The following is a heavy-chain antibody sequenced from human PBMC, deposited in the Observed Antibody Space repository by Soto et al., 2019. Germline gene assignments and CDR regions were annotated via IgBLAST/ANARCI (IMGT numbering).Heavy chain of an antibody. J-gene: IGHJ4*02. Sequence: SVKVSCKASGGTFSSSTISWVRQAPGQGLEWMGGIIPIFGTANYAQKFQGRVTITADESTSTAYMELSSLRSEDTAVYYCAIIPVGGPRSDYRGQGTLVTVSS. CDR1: GGTFSSST. D-gene: IGHD2-21*01. V-gene: IGHV1-69*13. CDR3: AIIPVGGPRSDY. CDR2: IIPIFGTA.